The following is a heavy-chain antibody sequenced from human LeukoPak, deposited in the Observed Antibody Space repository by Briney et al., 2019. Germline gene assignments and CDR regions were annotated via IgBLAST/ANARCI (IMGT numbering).Heavy chain of an antibody. CDR2: ISGDGGST. D-gene: IGHD5-18*01. CDR3: AKELQLRAFDI. V-gene: IGHV3-43*02. J-gene: IGHJ3*02. CDR1: GFTFDDYA. Sequence: SGGSLRLSCAASGFTFDDYAMHWVRQAPGKGLEWVSLISGDGGSTYYADSVKGRFTISRDNSKNTLYLQMNSLRAEDTAVYYCAKELQLRAFDIWGQGTMVTVSS.